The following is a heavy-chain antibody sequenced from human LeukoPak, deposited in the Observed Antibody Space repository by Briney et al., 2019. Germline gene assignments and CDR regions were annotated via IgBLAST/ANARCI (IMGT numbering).Heavy chain of an antibody. Sequence: GGSLRLXCAASGFTYSSYGMHWVRQAPGKGLESVAFIRYDGSNKYYADSVKGRFTISRDNSKNTLYLQMNSLRAEDTAVYYCAKVDYYYDSSGYFFDYWGQGTLVTVSS. CDR1: GFTYSSYG. J-gene: IGHJ4*02. D-gene: IGHD3-22*01. V-gene: IGHV3-30*02. CDR3: AKVDYYYDSSGYFFDY. CDR2: IRYDGSNK.